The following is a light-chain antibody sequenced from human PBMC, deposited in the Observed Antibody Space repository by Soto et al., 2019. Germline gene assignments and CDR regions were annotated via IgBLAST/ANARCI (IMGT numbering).Light chain of an antibody. J-gene: IGKJ1*01. CDR1: ESVSTF. CDR2: DAS. Sequence: EIVLTQSPPALSLSPGERATLSCRANESVSTFLAWYQQRPGQAPRLLIYDASNRAAGIPARFSGSGSGTEFTLTISSLEPEDFAVYYCHQRQSWPRTFGQGTKVE. CDR3: HQRQSWPRT. V-gene: IGKV3-11*01.